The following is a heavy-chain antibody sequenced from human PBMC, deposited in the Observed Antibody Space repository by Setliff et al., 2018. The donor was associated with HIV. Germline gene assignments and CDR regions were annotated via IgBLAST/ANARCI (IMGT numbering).Heavy chain of an antibody. CDR3: ARFGFGELPYYYGMDV. V-gene: IGHV5-51*01. J-gene: IGHJ6*02. CDR2: IYPGDSDT. Sequence: GESLKISCKGSGYTFTTYWIGWVRQMPGKGLEWMGIIYPGDSDTRYSPSFQGQVTISADKSISTAYLQWSSLKASDTAMYYCARFGFGELPYYYGMDVWGQGTTVTVSS. CDR1: GYTFTTYW. D-gene: IGHD3-10*01.